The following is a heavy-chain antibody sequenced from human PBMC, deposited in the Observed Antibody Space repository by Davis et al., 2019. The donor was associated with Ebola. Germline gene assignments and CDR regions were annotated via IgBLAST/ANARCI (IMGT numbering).Heavy chain of an antibody. CDR2: IIPILGIA. CDR3: ARGATVTTHLTSYYYGMDV. CDR1: GGTFSSYA. D-gene: IGHD4-17*01. V-gene: IGHV1-69*04. Sequence: SVKVSCKASGGTFSSYAISWVRQAPGQGLEWMGRIIPILGIANYAQKFQGRVTITADKSTSTAYMELSSLRSEDTAVYYCARGATVTTHLTSYYYGMDVWGQGTTVTVSS. J-gene: IGHJ6*02.